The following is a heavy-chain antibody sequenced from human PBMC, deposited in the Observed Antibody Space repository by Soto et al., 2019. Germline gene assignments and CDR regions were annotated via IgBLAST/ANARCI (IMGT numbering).Heavy chain of an antibody. CDR2: IYYSGST. CDR1: GGSISSYY. Sequence: TSETLSLTCTFSGGSISSYYWSLIRQPPGKGLEWIGYIYYSGSTNYNPSLKSRVTISVDTSKNQFSLKLSSVTAADTAVYYCARSDSDRLRIFDYWGLGTLVTVSS. V-gene: IGHV4-59*08. D-gene: IGHD2-15*01. CDR3: ARSDSDRLRIFDY. J-gene: IGHJ4*02.